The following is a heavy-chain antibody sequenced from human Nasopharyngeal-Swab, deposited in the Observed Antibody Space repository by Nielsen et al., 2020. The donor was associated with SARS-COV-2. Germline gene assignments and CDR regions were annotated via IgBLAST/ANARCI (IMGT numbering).Heavy chain of an antibody. CDR1: GFTFSDHS. Sequence: GGSLRLSCAASGFTFSDHSMIWVRQAPGQGLEWVSYISGSGSTLYYADPVKGRITVSRDNAKSSVYLQMSSLRDEDTAVYYCTRGDGALTYFDYWGQGTLVSVSS. CDR3: TRGDGALTYFDY. V-gene: IGHV3-48*02. CDR2: ISGSGSTL. D-gene: IGHD4-17*01. J-gene: IGHJ4*02.